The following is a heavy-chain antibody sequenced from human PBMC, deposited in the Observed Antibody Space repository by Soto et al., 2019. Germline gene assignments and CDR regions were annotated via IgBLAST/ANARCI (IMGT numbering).Heavy chain of an antibody. CDR2: ISSDGNHK. V-gene: IGHV3-30-3*01. J-gene: IGHJ4*02. CDR1: GFNVSAYT. Sequence: QVKLVESGGGVVQPGRSLRLSCAASGFNVSAYTMHWVRQAPGKWLEWVAVISSDGNHKYYTDSVKGRFTISRDTSTNTLYLQMNSLRAEDTAIYYCARWEQPLFDYWGQGTLVTVSS. D-gene: IGHD1-26*01. CDR3: ARWEQPLFDY.